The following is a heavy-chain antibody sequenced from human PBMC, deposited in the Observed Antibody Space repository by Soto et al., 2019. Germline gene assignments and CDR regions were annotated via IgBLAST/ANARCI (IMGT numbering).Heavy chain of an antibody. CDR1: GGTFSTYA. Sequence: ASVKVSCKASGGTFSTYAIDWVRQAPGQGLEWMGGIIPLFGTAKYAQNFQGRITITADESTNTAYMELRSLRSQDTAVYYCARGVHYDSSGYYYFYWGQGTLVTVSS. CDR3: ARGVHYDSSGYYYFY. CDR2: IIPLFGTA. D-gene: IGHD3-22*01. J-gene: IGHJ4*02. V-gene: IGHV1-69*13.